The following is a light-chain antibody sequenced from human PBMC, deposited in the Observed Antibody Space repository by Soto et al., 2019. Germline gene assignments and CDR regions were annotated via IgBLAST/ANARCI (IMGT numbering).Light chain of an antibody. Sequence: DIVMTQSPDSLAVSLGERATINCKSSQSVLYSSNNKNYLAWYQQKPGQPPKLLIYWASTRESGVPDRFSGSGSVTDFTLTISSLQAEDVAVYYCQQYYITVWTLGQGTKVEI. CDR2: WAS. J-gene: IGKJ1*01. CDR3: QQYYITVWT. CDR1: QSVLYSSNNKNY. V-gene: IGKV4-1*01.